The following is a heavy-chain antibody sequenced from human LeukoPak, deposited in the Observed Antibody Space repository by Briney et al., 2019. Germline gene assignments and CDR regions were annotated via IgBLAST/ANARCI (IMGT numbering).Heavy chain of an antibody. V-gene: IGHV4-59*01. J-gene: IGHJ5*02. Sequence: SETLSLTCTVSGGSISSYYWSWIRQPPGKGLEWVGYIYYSGSANYNPSLKSRVTISLDTSKNQFYLKLSSVTAADTAVYYCARYYYEPVGDSFGPWGQGTLVTVSS. CDR2: IYYSGSA. CDR3: ARYYYEPVGDSFGP. D-gene: IGHD3-22*01. CDR1: GGSISSYY.